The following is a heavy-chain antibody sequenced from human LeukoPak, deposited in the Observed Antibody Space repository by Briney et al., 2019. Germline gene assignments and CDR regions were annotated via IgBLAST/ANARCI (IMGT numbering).Heavy chain of an antibody. D-gene: IGHD1-26*01. J-gene: IGHJ4*02. CDR1: GYTFTGYY. CDR3: ATDVSGRGTSDFDY. V-gene: IGHV1-2*02. Sequence: GASVKVSCKASGYTFTGYYLHWVRQAPGLGLEWMGWINPNSGGTNYAQKFQGRVTMTEDTSTDTAYMELSSLRSEDTAVYYCATDVSGRGTSDFDYWGQGTLVTVSS. CDR2: INPNSGGT.